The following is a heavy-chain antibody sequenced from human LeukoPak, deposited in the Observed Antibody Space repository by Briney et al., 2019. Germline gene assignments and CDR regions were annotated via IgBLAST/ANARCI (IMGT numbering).Heavy chain of an antibody. CDR3: AHRKHYYDSSVFDN. CDR1: GFSLNTRGVG. J-gene: IGHJ4*02. Sequence: SGPTLFNPTQTLTLTCTFSGFSLNTRGVGVGWIRQPPGRALEWLALIYWDDDRRYSPSLKSRLTITKHTSKNQVLLTMTNMDPVDTATYFCAHRKHYYDSSVFDNWGQGTIVTVSS. CDR2: IYWDDDR. V-gene: IGHV2-5*02. D-gene: IGHD3-22*01.